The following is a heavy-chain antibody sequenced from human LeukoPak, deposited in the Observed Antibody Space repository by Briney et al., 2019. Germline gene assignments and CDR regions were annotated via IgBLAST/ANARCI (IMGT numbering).Heavy chain of an antibody. CDR3: ARDVDYYDSSGLQH. Sequence: GGSLRLSCAASGFTFSSYSMNWVRQAPGKGLEWVSSITSSSSYIYYADSVKGRFTISRDNAKNTLYLQMNSLRAEDTAVYYCARDVDYYDSSGLQHWGQGTLVTVSS. CDR1: GFTFSSYS. D-gene: IGHD3-22*01. CDR2: ITSSSSYI. V-gene: IGHV3-21*01. J-gene: IGHJ1*01.